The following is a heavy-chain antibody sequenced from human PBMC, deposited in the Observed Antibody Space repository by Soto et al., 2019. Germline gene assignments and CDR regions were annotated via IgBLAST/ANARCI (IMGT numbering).Heavy chain of an antibody. V-gene: IGHV4-39*01. J-gene: IGHJ6*02. D-gene: IGHD2-2*01. CDR1: GGSISSSSYY. CDR2: IYYSGTT. CDR3: ERIRRDVVVVVATAKRRSSDYYYVMDV. Sequence: SETLSLTCTVSGGSISSSSYYWGWIRQPPGKGLEWVGTIYYSGTTSYNPSLKSRVTISVDTSKNQFSLRLNSVTAADTALYYCERIRRDVVVVVATAKRRSSDYYYVMDVWGQGTTVT.